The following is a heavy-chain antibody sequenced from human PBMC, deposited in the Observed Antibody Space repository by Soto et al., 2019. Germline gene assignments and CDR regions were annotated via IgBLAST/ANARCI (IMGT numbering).Heavy chain of an antibody. J-gene: IGHJ5*02. CDR3: ARVVGDGCFDP. D-gene: IGHD2-15*01. CDR2: ITPILGIT. V-gene: IGHV1-69*04. CDR1: GGTFGTYT. Sequence: QVQMVQSGAEVKKPGSSVKVSCRNSGGTFGTYTFSWVRQAPGQGLEWMGRITPILGITTYAQKFQGRVTITADRSTSTAYMALSSLRCEDTAMYYCARVVGDGCFDPWGQGALVTVSS.